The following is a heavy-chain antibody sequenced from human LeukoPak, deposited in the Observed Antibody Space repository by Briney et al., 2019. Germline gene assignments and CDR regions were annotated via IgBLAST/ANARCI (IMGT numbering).Heavy chain of an antibody. D-gene: IGHD6-13*01. V-gene: IGHV3-23*01. CDR3: ARDVDAPGIAAAGQPYYFDY. J-gene: IGHJ4*02. CDR1: GFTFSSYA. Sequence: GGSLRLSCAASGFTFSSYAMSWVRQAPGKGLEWVSAISGSGGSTYYADSVKGRFTISRDNSKNTLYLQMNSLRAEDTAVYYCARDVDAPGIAAAGQPYYFDYWGQGTLVTVSS. CDR2: ISGSGGST.